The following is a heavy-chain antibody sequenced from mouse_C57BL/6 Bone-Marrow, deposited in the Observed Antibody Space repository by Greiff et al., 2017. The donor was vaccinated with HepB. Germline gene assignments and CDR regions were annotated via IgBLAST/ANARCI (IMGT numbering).Heavy chain of an antibody. V-gene: IGHV1-64*01. Sequence: QVQLQQPGAELVKPGASVKLSCKASGYTFTSYWMHWVKQRPVQGLEWIGMIHPNSGSTNYNEKLKSKATLTVDKSSSTAYMQLSSLTSEDSAVYYCARDYYGSNDYWGQGTTLTVSS. J-gene: IGHJ2*01. CDR3: ARDYYGSNDY. CDR2: IHPNSGST. D-gene: IGHD1-1*01. CDR1: GYTFTSYW.